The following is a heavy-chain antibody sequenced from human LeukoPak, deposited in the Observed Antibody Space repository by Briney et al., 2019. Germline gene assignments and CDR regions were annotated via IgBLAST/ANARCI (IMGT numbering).Heavy chain of an antibody. J-gene: IGHJ5*02. CDR2: IHASGSA. Sequence: SSETLSLTCTVSGVSMTSDSYCWSWIRQTAGKGLEWIGRIHASGSASYNPSLKSRVTLSGDTSKNQLSLKLRYVTAADTAVYYCTREPSPWDQGTLVTVSS. CDR3: TREPSP. CDR1: GVSMTSDSYC. V-gene: IGHV4-61*02.